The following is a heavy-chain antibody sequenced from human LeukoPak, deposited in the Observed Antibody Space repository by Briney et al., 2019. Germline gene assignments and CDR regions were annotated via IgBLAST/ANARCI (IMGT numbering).Heavy chain of an antibody. V-gene: IGHV3-23*01. CDR1: GFTFTDYA. D-gene: IGHD6-6*01. CDR3: AKDPLEQLSTIYFQN. CDR2: ITTTVGDT. J-gene: IGHJ1*01. Sequence: GGSLRLSCVASGFTFTDYAMTWVRQPPGRRLEWVSTITTTVGDTHYADSVKGRFTVSRDDSKGTLFLQMNSLRAEDTGVYYCAKDPLEQLSTIYFQNWGQGTLVTVSS.